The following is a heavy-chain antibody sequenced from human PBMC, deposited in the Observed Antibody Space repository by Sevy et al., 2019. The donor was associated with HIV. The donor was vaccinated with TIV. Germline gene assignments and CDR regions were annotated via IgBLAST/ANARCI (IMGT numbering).Heavy chain of an antibody. Sequence: GGSLRLSCAASGFTFSSYGMHWVRQAPGKGLDWVAVISYDGTNKYYADSVKGRFTIFRDNSKNTLYLQMNSLRVEDTAVYYCAKEEYSSNSNSYYGMDVWGRGTTVTVSS. CDR2: ISYDGTNK. CDR3: AKEEYSSNSNSYYGMDV. D-gene: IGHD6-6*01. J-gene: IGHJ6*02. V-gene: IGHV3-30*18. CDR1: GFTFSSYG.